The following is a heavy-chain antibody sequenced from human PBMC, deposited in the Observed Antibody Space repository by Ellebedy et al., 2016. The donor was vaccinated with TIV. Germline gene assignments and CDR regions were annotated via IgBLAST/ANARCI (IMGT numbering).Heavy chain of an antibody. CDR3: AREEGSSGWYPFDY. D-gene: IGHD6-19*01. V-gene: IGHV4-59*12. Sequence: SETLSLXXTVSGGSISSYYWSWIRQPPGKGLEWIGYIYYSGSTNYNPSLKSRVTISVDTSKNQFSLKLSSVTAADTAVYYCAREEGSSGWYPFDYWGQGTLVTVSS. CDR2: IYYSGST. CDR1: GGSISSYY. J-gene: IGHJ4*02.